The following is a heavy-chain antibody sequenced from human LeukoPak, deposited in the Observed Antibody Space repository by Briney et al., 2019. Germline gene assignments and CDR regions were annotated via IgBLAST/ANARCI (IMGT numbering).Heavy chain of an antibody. Sequence: GGSLRLSCAASGFTFSNHWMHWVRQAPGKGLMWVSRINRDGSRTDYADTVKGRFTISRDDAKNTLYLQVNSLRAEDTAVYFCARGGSDTAMAHDYWGQGTLVTVSS. CDR3: ARGGSDTAMAHDY. CDR1: GFTFSNHW. CDR2: INRDGSRT. V-gene: IGHV3-74*01. J-gene: IGHJ4*02. D-gene: IGHD5-18*01.